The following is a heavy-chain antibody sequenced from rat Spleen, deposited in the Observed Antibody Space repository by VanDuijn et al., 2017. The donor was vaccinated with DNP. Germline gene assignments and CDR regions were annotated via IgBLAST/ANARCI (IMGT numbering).Heavy chain of an antibody. Sequence: EVQLVESGGGLVQPGRSLKLSCAASGFTFSDYYMAWVRQAPTKGLEWVATIIYDDSRTYYRDSVKGRFTISRNNAKSALYLQMDSLRSEDTATYYCATHGYYNSDWFDYWGQGTLVTVSS. CDR1: GFTFSDYY. J-gene: IGHJ3*01. D-gene: IGHD1-1*01. CDR3: ATHGYYNSDWFDY. V-gene: IGHV5S10*01. CDR2: IIYDDSRT.